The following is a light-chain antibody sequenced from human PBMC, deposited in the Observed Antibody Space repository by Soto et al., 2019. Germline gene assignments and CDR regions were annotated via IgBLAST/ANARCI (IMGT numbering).Light chain of an antibody. CDR2: QAS. J-gene: IGKJ1*01. Sequence: DIQMTQSPSTLSASVGDRVTITCRASQSISSWLAWYQQKPGKAPKLVIYQASSLESGVPSRFSGSGSGTEFTLTISSLQPDDFATYYCQQYNSYSPWTFGQGTKVDIK. CDR3: QQYNSYSPWT. V-gene: IGKV1-5*01. CDR1: QSISSW.